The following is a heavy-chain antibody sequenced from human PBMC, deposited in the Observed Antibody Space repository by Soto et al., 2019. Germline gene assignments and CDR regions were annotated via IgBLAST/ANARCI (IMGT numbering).Heavy chain of an antibody. CDR1: GGSITTPGYS. CDR2: VDHNGNA. J-gene: IGHJ6*02. CDR3: AARPYYYYGVDV. Sequence: SLCLTCTVSGGSITTPGYSGSWIRQPPGKAPEWIGYVDHNGNAYPKPSLKSRVAVSLDGAKNQFYLKMTSVTDADTGLYYCAARPYYYYGVDVWGQATTVTVSS. V-gene: IGHV4-30-2*01. D-gene: IGHD3-10*01.